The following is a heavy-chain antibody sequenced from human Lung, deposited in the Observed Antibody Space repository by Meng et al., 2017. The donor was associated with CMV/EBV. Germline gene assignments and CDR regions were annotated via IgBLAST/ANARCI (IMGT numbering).Heavy chain of an antibody. Sequence: TXSLTXSVYGGPFSGHDWSWIRQSPGKGLEWIGEINHRGSTNYNPSLKSRLTISVDTPKNQLSLKLNSVTAADTAVYYCAGGSTSVTMIVVVITAASLAYDSXGQGXLVTVSS. D-gene: IGHD3-22*01. J-gene: IGHJ4*02. CDR3: AGGSTSVTMIVVVITAASLAYDS. CDR2: INHRGST. CDR1: GGPFSGHD. V-gene: IGHV4-34*01.